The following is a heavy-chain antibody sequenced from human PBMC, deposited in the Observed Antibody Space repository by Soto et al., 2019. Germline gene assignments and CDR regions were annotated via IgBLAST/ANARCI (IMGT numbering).Heavy chain of an antibody. J-gene: IGHJ6*02. CDR3: SRGRGKYGRESSYGMDV. V-gene: IGHV1-24*01. CDR2: FDPEEGET. D-gene: IGHD3-16*01. Sequence: ASVKVSCKVSGYTLTELSMHWVRQAPGKGLEWMGCFDPEEGETIYAQNYQGRVTMTEDTFTDTAHMEVSSLRSEDKGVYYCSRGRGKYGRESSYGMDVWGQGTTVTVSS. CDR1: GYTLTELS.